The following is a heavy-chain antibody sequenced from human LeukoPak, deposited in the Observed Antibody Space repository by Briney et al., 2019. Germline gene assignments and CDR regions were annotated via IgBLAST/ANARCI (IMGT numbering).Heavy chain of an antibody. D-gene: IGHD5-18*01. CDR1: GYIFTNYG. CDR2: INTETGNP. CDR3: ARVGNTAMPNLGWFDP. V-gene: IGHV7-4-1*02. J-gene: IGHJ5*02. Sequence: ASVKVSCKASGYIFTNYGVNWVRQAPGQGLEWIGWINTETGNPTYAQGFTGRFVFSLDTSVSAAYLQISSLQAEDTAVYYCARVGNTAMPNLGWFDPWGQGTLVTVSS.